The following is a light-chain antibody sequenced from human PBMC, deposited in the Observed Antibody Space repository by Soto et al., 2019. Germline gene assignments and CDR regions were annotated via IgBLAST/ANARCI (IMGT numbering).Light chain of an antibody. CDR3: QQYGTSRT. J-gene: IGKJ1*01. V-gene: IGKV3-20*01. Sequence: EMVLTQSPGTLSLSPGERATLSCRASQSVASNYLAWYQQKPGQAPRLLIHGASNRATGIPDRFSGSGSGTDFTLSISRLEPEDFAVYYCQQYGTSRTFGQGTKVEIK. CDR1: QSVASNY. CDR2: GAS.